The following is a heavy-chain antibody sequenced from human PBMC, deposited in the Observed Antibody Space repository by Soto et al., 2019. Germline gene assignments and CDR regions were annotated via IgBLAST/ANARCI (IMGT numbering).Heavy chain of an antibody. CDR2: ISSTSSYI. Sequence: EVQLVESGGGLVKPGGPLRLSCAASGFTFSNYSLHWVRQAPGKGLEMVSSISSTSSYIYYADSVMGRFNMTRDNTKNSMYLQMTTLRAEDTAVYYCVSYINYYDSSGYRDYWGQGTLVTVSS. D-gene: IGHD3-22*01. V-gene: IGHV3-21*01. J-gene: IGHJ4*02. CDR3: VSYINYYDSSGYRDY. CDR1: GFTFSNYS.